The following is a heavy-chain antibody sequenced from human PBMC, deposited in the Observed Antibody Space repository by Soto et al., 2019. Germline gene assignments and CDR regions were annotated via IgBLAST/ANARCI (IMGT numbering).Heavy chain of an antibody. CDR3: ARRYYDYVWGSYPLDY. V-gene: IGHV4-34*01. CDR1: GGSFSGYY. J-gene: IGHJ4*02. Sequence: PSETLSLTCAVRGGSFSGYYWSWIRQPPGKGLEWIGEINHSGSTNYNPSLKSRVTISVDTSKNQFSLKLSSVTAADTAVYYCARRYYDYVWGSYPLDYWGQGTLVTVS. D-gene: IGHD3-16*02. CDR2: INHSGST.